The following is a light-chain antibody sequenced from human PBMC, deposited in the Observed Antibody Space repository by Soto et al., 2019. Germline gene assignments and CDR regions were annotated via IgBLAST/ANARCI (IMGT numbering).Light chain of an antibody. Sequence: DIQLTQYPSFLSASVGDRVTITCRASQGISSDLAWYQQRPGKAPKLLIYAASTLQSGVPSRFSGSGSGTDFTLTSSRLQPEDLATYCCQHLNNYPPYTFGQGTKLEIK. J-gene: IGKJ2*01. V-gene: IGKV1-9*01. CDR2: AAS. CDR3: QHLNNYPPYT. CDR1: QGISSD.